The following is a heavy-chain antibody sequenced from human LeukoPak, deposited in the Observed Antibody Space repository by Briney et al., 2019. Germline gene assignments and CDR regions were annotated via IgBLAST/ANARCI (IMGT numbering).Heavy chain of an antibody. J-gene: IGHJ4*02. Sequence: PGGSLRLSCAASGFTFSSYTMTWVRQAPGKGLEWVSAISGSGDTTYYADSVKGRFTISRDNSKNTQYLQMNSLRAEDTAVYYCAKGYCSGGTCFNSYWGQGTLVTVSS. CDR3: AKGYCSGGTCFNSY. CDR2: ISGSGDTT. V-gene: IGHV3-23*01. D-gene: IGHD2-15*01. CDR1: GFTFSSYT.